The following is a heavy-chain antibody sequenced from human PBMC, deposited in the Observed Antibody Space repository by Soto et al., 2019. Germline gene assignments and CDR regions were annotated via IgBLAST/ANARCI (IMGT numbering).Heavy chain of an antibody. CDR1: GYTLTELS. CDR2: FDPEDGET. V-gene: IGHV1-24*01. Sequence: ASVKVSCKVSGYTLTELSMHWVRQAPGKGLEWMGGFDPEDGETIYAQKLQGRVTMTTDTSTSTAYMELRSLRSDDTAVYYCARDHHGDYSSDYWGQGTLVTVSS. CDR3: ARDHHGDYSSDY. D-gene: IGHD2-21*02. J-gene: IGHJ4*02.